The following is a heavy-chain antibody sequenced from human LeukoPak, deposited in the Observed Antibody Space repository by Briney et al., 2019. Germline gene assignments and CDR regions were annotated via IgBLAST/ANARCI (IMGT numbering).Heavy chain of an antibody. V-gene: IGHV1-18*01. CDR2: ISANNGNT. CDR1: GYSFSSYG. Sequence: ASVKVSCKASGYSFSSYGISWVRQAPGQGLEWMGRISANNGNTNCAQNVQGRVTMTTDTSTSTAYMELRSLRSDDTAVYYCVREGFPVDTSMVAFDIWGQGTVVTVSS. J-gene: IGHJ3*02. CDR3: VREGFPVDTSMVAFDI. D-gene: IGHD5-18*01.